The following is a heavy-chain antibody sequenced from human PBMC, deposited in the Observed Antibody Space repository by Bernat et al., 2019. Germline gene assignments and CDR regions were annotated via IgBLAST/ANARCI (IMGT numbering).Heavy chain of an antibody. V-gene: IGHV1-69*06. Sequence: HVQLVQSGAEGKKPGSSVKVSCKASGGTFSSYAISWVRQAPGQGLGWMGGRIAIFGTANYAQQVQGRVTITADKSTSTAYMELSSLRSEDTAVYYCASMYSSSWYRADYWGQGTLVTVSS. D-gene: IGHD6-13*01. CDR2: RIAIFGTA. CDR1: GGTFSSYA. J-gene: IGHJ4*02. CDR3: ASMYSSSWYRADY.